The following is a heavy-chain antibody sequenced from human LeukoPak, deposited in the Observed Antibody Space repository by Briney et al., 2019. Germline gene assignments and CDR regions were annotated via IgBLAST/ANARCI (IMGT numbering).Heavy chain of an antibody. D-gene: IGHD5-18*01. Sequence: PGGSLRLSCAASGFTFSSYGMRWVRQAPGKGLEWVAVISYDGSNKYYADSVKGRFTISRDNSKNTLYLQMNSLRAEDTAVYYCAKDFNSYGFSTVDFDIWGQGTMVTVSS. V-gene: IGHV3-30*18. CDR1: GFTFSSYG. CDR3: AKDFNSYGFSTVDFDI. CDR2: ISYDGSNK. J-gene: IGHJ3*02.